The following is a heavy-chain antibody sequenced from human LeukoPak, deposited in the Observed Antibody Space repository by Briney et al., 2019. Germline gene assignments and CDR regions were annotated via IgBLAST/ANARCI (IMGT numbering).Heavy chain of an antibody. J-gene: IGHJ3*02. CDR3: AREKGFGLGYDI. V-gene: IGHV1-3*01. D-gene: IGHD3-10*01. CDR1: GYTFTSYA. Sequence: ASVKVSCKASGYTFTSYAMHWMRQAPGQRLEWMGWVTGGNGNTKYSEKFQGRVTNTRDTSANTAYMELNSLRSEDTAVYYCAREKGFGLGYDIWGQGTMVTVSS. CDR2: VTGGNGNT.